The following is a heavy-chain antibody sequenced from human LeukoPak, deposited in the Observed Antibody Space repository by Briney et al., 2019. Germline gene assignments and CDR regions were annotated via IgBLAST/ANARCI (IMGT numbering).Heavy chain of an antibody. J-gene: IGHJ4*02. CDR3: AADRVDCTNGICPSAFDY. Sequence: SVKVSCKASGFTFTSSAVQWVRQARGQRLEWIGWIVVGSGNTNYAQKFQERVTITRDMSTSTAYMELSSLRSEDTAVYYCAADRVDCTNGICPSAFDYWGQGTLVTVSS. CDR2: IVVGSGNT. CDR1: GFTFTSSA. V-gene: IGHV1-58*01. D-gene: IGHD2-8*01.